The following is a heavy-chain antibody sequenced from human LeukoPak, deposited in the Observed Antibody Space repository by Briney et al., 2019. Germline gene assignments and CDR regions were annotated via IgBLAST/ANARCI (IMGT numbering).Heavy chain of an antibody. Sequence: SETLSLTCTVSGGSISSYYWSWIRQPPGKGLEWIGYIYYSGSTNYNPSLKSRVTISVDTSKNQFSLKLSSVTAADTAVYYCARGIQYSSSWYPFDYWGQGTLVTVSS. CDR1: GGSISSYY. CDR3: ARGIQYSSSWYPFDY. CDR2: IYYSGST. V-gene: IGHV4-59*01. D-gene: IGHD6-13*01. J-gene: IGHJ4*02.